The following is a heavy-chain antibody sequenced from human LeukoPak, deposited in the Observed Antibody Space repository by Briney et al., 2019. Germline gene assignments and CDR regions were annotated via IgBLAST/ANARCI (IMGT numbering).Heavy chain of an antibody. D-gene: IGHD1-14*01. CDR3: ARRATGNTFDY. CDR1: GFTFSSYS. Sequence: GGSLTLSCAASGFTFSSYSMNWVRQAPGKGLEWVSSISSSSSYIYYADSVKGRFIISRDNAKNSLYLQMNSPRAEDTAVYYCARRATGNTFDYWGQGTLVTVSS. V-gene: IGHV3-21*01. CDR2: ISSSSSYI. J-gene: IGHJ4*02.